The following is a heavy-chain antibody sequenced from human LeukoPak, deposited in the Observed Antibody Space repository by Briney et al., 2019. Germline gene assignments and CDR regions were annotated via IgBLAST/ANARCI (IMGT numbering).Heavy chain of an antibody. J-gene: IGHJ4*02. D-gene: IGHD3-22*01. CDR1: GGTFSSYA. V-gene: IGHV1-69*04. CDR3: AREGGEAYYYDSSGYYYYDY. CDR2: IIPIFGIA. Sequence: ASVKVSCKASGGTFSSYAISWVRQAPGQGLEWMGRIIPIFGIANYAQKFRGRVTITADKSTSTACMELSSLRSEDTAVYYCAREGGEAYYYDSSGYYYYDYWGQGTLVTVSS.